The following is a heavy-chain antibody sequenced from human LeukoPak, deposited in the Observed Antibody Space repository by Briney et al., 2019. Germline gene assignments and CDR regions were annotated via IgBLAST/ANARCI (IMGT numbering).Heavy chain of an antibody. CDR2: ISGSGGTT. D-gene: IGHD3-9*01. Sequence: SGGSLRLSCAASGFTFSSYAMSWVRQAPGKGLEWVSAISGSGGTTYYADSVKGRFTISRDNSKNTLYLQVNSLRAEDTAVYFCAKLGDILTGYPYYFDYWGQGTLVTVSS. CDR1: GFTFSSYA. J-gene: IGHJ4*02. CDR3: AKLGDILTGYPYYFDY. V-gene: IGHV3-23*01.